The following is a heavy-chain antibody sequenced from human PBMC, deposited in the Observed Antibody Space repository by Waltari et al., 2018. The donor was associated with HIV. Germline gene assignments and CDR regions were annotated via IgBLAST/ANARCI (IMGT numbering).Heavy chain of an antibody. CDR2: ISAGGVST. Sequence: EVQLLESGGGLVQPGGSLRLSRAASGLPFSSYAMRWVRQAPGKGLGWVSSISAGGVSTYYADSVKGRFTISRDNSKNTVYLQMNSLRGEDTAVYYCARDLGGYWYFDLWGRGTLVTVSS. V-gene: IGHV3-23*01. J-gene: IGHJ2*01. CDR3: ARDLGGYWYFDL. CDR1: GLPFSSYA. D-gene: IGHD3-16*01.